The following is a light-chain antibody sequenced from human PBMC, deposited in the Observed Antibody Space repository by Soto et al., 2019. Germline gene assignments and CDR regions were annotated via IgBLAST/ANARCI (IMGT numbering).Light chain of an antibody. J-gene: IGLJ1*01. CDR1: SSDIGGYNY. CDR3: SSYAGSTKGV. V-gene: IGLV2-8*01. CDR2: EVN. Sequence: QSVLTQPPSASGSPGQSVTISCTGTSSDIGGYNYVSWYQQLPGKTPKLLIYEVNKRPSGVPDRFSGSKSGNTASLTVSGLQAEDEADYYCSSYAGSTKGVFGTGTTVTVL.